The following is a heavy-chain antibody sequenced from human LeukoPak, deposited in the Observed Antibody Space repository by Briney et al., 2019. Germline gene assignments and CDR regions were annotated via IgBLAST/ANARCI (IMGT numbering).Heavy chain of an antibody. Sequence: HPGGSLRLSCAASGFTFSNYAMTWVRQAPGKGLEWVSAMSGSGGKTYYADSVKVRFTISRDSSQNTLYLQMNNLRAYDTAVYYCAKGKRVGAPYYFDSWGQGTLVTVSS. CDR3: AKGKRVGAPYYFDS. J-gene: IGHJ4*02. V-gene: IGHV3-23*01. CDR2: MSGSGGKT. D-gene: IGHD1-26*01. CDR1: GFTFSNYA.